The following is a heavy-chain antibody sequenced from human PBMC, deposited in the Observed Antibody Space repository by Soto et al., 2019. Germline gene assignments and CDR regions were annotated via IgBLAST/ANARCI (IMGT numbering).Heavy chain of an antibody. CDR2: FRRETNGGAI. D-gene: IGHD2-15*01. CDR3: TTVGQF. V-gene: IGHV3-15*02. CDR1: GFTLSKAW. J-gene: IGHJ4*02. Sequence: LEEAGGALVKPGESLRLSCAAYGFTLSKAWMSWVRQGPGKELEWIGHFRRETNGGAIDYAASVKGRFIISRDEAKNTMSLEMNSLKIEDTGVYYCTTVGQFWGPGTLVTVSS.